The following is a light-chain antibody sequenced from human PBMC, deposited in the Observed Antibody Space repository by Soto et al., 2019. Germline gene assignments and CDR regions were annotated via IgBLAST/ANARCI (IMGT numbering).Light chain of an antibody. V-gene: IGKV3-15*01. CDR2: DTS. CDR1: QSVSSSY. J-gene: IGKJ4*01. Sequence: EIVLTQSPGTLSLSPGERATLSCRAGQSVSSSYLAWYQHKPGQTPRLLIYDTSARATGVPARFSGSRSGPEFTLTINSLQSEDFAIYYCQRYNNLPLTFGGGTKVDI. CDR3: QRYNNLPLT.